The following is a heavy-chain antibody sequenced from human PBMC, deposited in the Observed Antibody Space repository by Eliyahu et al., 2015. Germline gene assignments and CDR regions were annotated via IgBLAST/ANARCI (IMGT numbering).Heavy chain of an antibody. CDR1: GFSLSDYY. V-gene: IGHV3-11*01. J-gene: IGHJ4*02. CDR2: IGNDGTTI. D-gene: IGHD1-1*01. Sequence: QVQLVESGGGLVKPGGSLRLSCAASGFSLSDYYMSWIRQAPGKGLEWVSYIGNDGTTIYYADSFKGRFTVSRDIAKNSLYLQMNSLRVEDTAVYYCARWKKPGCDYWGQGTLVTVSS. CDR3: ARWKKPGCDY.